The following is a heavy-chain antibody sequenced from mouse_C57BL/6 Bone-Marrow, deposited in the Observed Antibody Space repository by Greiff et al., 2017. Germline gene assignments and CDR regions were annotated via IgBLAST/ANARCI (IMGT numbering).Heavy chain of an antibody. Sequence: DVKLQESGGGLVKPGGSLKLSCAASGFTFSSYAMSWVRQTPEKRLEWVATISDGGSYTYYPDNVKGRFTISRDNAKNNLYLQMSHLKSEDTAMYYCARDNGYYFCDYGGKGTTLTVST. V-gene: IGHV5-4*01. CDR3: ARDNGYYFCDY. D-gene: IGHD2-3*01. J-gene: IGHJ2*01. CDR1: GFTFSSYA. CDR2: ISDGGSYT.